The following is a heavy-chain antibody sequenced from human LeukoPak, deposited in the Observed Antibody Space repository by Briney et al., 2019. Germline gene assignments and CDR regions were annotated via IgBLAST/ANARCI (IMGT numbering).Heavy chain of an antibody. V-gene: IGHV3-53*01. Sequence: GGSLKLSCAASGFTVSTNYMSWVRQAPGKGLEWVSIMYRDGSTYYADSVKGRFTISRDNFKNTLYLQMNRLRAEDTAMYYCARDPGDGDYEPLNSWGPGTLVTVSS. CDR3: ARDPGDGDYEPLNS. CDR1: GFTVSTNY. D-gene: IGHD4-17*01. CDR2: MYRDGST. J-gene: IGHJ5*02.